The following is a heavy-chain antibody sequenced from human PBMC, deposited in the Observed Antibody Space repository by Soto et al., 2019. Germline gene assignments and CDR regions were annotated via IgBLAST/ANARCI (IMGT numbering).Heavy chain of an antibody. CDR3: ARDSPDPFYDSSGYYY. D-gene: IGHD3-22*01. CDR2: ISAYNGNT. J-gene: IGHJ4*02. V-gene: IGHV1-18*01. Sequence: QVQLVQSGAEVKKPGASVKVSCKASGYTFTSYGISWVRQAPGQGLEWMGWISAYNGNTDYAQKLQGRVTMTTDTSTSTAYMELRSLRSDDTAVYYCARDSPDPFYDSSGYYYWGQGTLVTVSS. CDR1: GYTFTSYG.